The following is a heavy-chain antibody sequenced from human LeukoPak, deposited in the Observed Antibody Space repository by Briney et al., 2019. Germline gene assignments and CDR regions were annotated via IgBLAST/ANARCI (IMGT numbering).Heavy chain of an antibody. D-gene: IGHD3-10*01. J-gene: IGHJ5*02. V-gene: IGHV4-4*02. Sequence: GSLRLSCAASGFTFSSYWMSWVRQAPGKGLEWIGEIYQSGSTNYNPSLKSRVTISVDKSKNEFSLKLSSVTAADTAVYYCASSYYGSELYSWFDPWGQGTLVTVSS. CDR1: GFTFSSYW. CDR3: ASSYYGSELYSWFDP. CDR2: IYQSGST.